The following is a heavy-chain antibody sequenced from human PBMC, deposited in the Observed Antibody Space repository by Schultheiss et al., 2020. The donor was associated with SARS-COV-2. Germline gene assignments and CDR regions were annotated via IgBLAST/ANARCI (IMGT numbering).Heavy chain of an antibody. J-gene: IGHJ6*02. CDR2: ISGGST. CDR1: GFTVSSNY. Sequence: GESLKISCAASGFTVSSNYMSWVRQAPGKGLEWVSSISGGSTYYADSRKGRFTISRDNSKNTLHLQMNSLRVEDTAVYYCARDLSGHYGDSRYGMDVWGQGTTVTVSS. CDR3: ARDLSGHYGDSRYGMDV. D-gene: IGHD4-17*01. V-gene: IGHV3-38-3*01.